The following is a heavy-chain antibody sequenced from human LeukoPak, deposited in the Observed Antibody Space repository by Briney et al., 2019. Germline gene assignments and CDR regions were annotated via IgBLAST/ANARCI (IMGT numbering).Heavy chain of an antibody. Sequence: GGSLRLSCAAPGFIFDNYAIHWVRQAPGKGLEWASLISGDGGSTFYADSVRGRFTISRDNTRKSLSLQMSSLRSEDTALYYCARESETSGWYDYWGQGTLVTVSS. CDR1: GFIFDNYA. V-gene: IGHV3-43*02. D-gene: IGHD6-19*01. J-gene: IGHJ4*02. CDR3: ARESETSGWYDY. CDR2: ISGDGGST.